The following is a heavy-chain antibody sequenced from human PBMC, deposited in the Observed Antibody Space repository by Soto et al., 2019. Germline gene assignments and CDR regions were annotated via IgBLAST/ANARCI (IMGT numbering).Heavy chain of an antibody. CDR2: ISAYNGNT. V-gene: IGHV1-18*01. J-gene: IGHJ1*01. Sequence: QVQLVQSGAEVKKPGASVKVSCKASGYTLTNYGISWVRQAPGQGLEWMGWISAYNGNTNYAQKLQGRVTMTTDTSXXTAYMELRSLRSDDTAVYYCARAAATAADTRYFPHWGQGTLVTVSS. CDR1: GYTLTNYG. CDR3: ARAAATAADTRYFPH. D-gene: IGHD6-13*01.